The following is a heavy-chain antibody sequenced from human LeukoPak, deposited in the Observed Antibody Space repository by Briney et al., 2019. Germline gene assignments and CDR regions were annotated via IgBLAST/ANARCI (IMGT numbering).Heavy chain of an antibody. CDR3: ARDRAAGSDWLDP. Sequence: SETLSLTCTVPGAPTGLYHWSWIRQPPGKGLDWIGYIYYNGSTKYNPSLKSRLTMSVDTSKKQFSLNMTSMTAADTAVYYCARDRAAGSDWLDPWGQGTLVTVSS. J-gene: IGHJ5*02. D-gene: IGHD3-10*01. CDR2: IYYNGST. V-gene: IGHV4-59*01. CDR1: GAPTGLYH.